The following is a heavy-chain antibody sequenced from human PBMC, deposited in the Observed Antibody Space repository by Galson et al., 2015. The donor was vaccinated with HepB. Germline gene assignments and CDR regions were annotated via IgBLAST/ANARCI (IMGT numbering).Heavy chain of an antibody. Sequence: SLRLSCAASGFTVSNNYMTWVRQAPGKGLKWVSVIYSGGSTYHADSVKGRFTISRDNSKNTLKLQMNNLRAEDTAIYSCARLAYDYYAMDLWGQGTTVTVSS. J-gene: IGHJ6*02. CDR3: ARLAYDYYAMDL. CDR2: IYSGGST. CDR1: GFTVSNNY. V-gene: IGHV3-66*04. D-gene: IGHD3-3*02.